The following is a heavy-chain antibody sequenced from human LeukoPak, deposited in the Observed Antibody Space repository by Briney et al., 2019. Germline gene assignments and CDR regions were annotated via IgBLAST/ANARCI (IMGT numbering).Heavy chain of an antibody. CDR1: GYTFTSYY. CDR2: INPSGGST. V-gene: IGHV1-46*01. Sequence: ASVKVSCKASGYTFTSYYMHWVRQAPGQGLEWMGIINPSGGSTSYARKFQGRVTMTRDTSTSTVYMELSSLRSEDTAVYYCARDSSDDQPGSGFDYWGQGTLVTVSS. D-gene: IGHD6-19*01. J-gene: IGHJ4*02. CDR3: ARDSSDDQPGSGFDY.